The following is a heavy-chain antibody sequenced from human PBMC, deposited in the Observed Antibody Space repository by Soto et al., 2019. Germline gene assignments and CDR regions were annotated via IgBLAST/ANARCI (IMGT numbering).Heavy chain of an antibody. Sequence: PGGSLRLSCAASGVTFTSYGMHCCRQAPVKGLEWVAVISYDGRKTRYADSVKGRFTISRDDSKNTVYLQMNSLRDEDTAVYDGAKAANPATTGVRPDFSDSWGEGT. D-gene: IGHD4-17*01. CDR1: GVTFTSYG. J-gene: IGHJ4*02. CDR2: ISYDGRKT. V-gene: IGHV3-30*18. CDR3: AKAANPATTGVRPDFSDS.